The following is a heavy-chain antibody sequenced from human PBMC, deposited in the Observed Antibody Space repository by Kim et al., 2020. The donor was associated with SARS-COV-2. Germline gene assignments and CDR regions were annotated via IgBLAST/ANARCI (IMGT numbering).Heavy chain of an antibody. CDR3: ARGGGRYSTYGMDV. CDR2: INHSGST. D-gene: IGHD3-9*01. Sequence: SETLSLTCAVYGGSFSGYYWSWIRQPPGKGLEWIGEINHSGSTNYNPSLKSRVTISVDTSKNQFSLKLSSVTAADTAVYYCARGGGRYSTYGMDVWGQGTTVTVSS. J-gene: IGHJ6*02. CDR1: GGSFSGYY. V-gene: IGHV4-34*01.